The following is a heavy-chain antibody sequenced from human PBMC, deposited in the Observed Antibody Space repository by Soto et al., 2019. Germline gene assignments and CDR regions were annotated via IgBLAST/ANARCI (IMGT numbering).Heavy chain of an antibody. J-gene: IGHJ5*02. D-gene: IGHD3-10*01. CDR1: GFSLSTSGVG. CDR2: IYWNEDK. Sequence: QITLKESGPPLVNPTQTLTLTCTFSGFSLSTSGVGVGWIRQPPGKALEWLAVIYWNEDKHFSPSLKSRLTIVKATSKNQVVLTLTNVDPVDTATYYCAHRCYWFGGEDWFDPWGPGTLVTVSS. CDR3: AHRCYWFGGEDWFDP. V-gene: IGHV2-5*01.